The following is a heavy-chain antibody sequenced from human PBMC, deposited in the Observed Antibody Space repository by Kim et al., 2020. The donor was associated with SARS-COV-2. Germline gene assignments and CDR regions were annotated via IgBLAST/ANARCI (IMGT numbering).Heavy chain of an antibody. Sequence: GGSLRLSCAASGFPFRSYSMTWVRQAPGKGLEWDSFISSCSNYIYYADSVKGRLTISRDNAKNSLYLQMNSLRAEDTAVYYCSRESGQHTVLWFDPCGEG. V-gene: IGHV3-21*01. CDR2: ISSCSNYI. CDR1: GFPFRSYS. J-gene: IGHJ5*02. CDR3: SRESGQHTVLWFDP. D-gene: IGHD2-21*01.